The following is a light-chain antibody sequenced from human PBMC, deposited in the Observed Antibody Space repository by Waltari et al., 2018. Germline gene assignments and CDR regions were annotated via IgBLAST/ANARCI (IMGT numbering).Light chain of an antibody. Sequence: AVQVTQSPSSLSASEGDTVTITCRASQGVSSSVAWYQQKPGNSPKLLIYDASTLESGCPSRFSGSGSGPDFTRTISSLQPEDFATYYCQQFNHYPLAFGGGTKVDIK. J-gene: IGKJ4*01. V-gene: IGKV1D-13*01. CDR3: QQFNHYPLA. CDR2: DAS. CDR1: QGVSSS.